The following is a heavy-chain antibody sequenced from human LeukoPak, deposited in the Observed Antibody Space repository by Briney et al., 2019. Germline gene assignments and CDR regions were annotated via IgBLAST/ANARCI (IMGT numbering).Heavy chain of an antibody. V-gene: IGHV3-48*04. CDR1: GFKFSSFS. CDR2: ISDSSSTI. Sequence: GGSLRLSCAASGFKFSSFSMNWVRQAPGKGLEWLSYISDSSSTIYYADSVRGRFTISRDNAKNSLYLQMNSLRAEDTAVYYCARVIGSYGDSDYWGQGTLVTVSS. J-gene: IGHJ4*02. CDR3: ARVIGSYGDSDY. D-gene: IGHD4-17*01.